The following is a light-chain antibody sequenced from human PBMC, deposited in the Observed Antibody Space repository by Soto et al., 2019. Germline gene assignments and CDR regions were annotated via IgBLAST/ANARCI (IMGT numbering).Light chain of an antibody. CDR2: GAS. J-gene: IGKJ2*01. Sequence: IVLTQSPGTLSLSPGERATLSCRASQSVSSSYLAWYQQKPGQAPMLLIYGASSRATGIPDRFSGSGSGTDFTLTISRLEPEDFAVYYCQQYGSSPYTFGQGTKVEIK. CDR1: QSVSSSY. V-gene: IGKV3-20*01. CDR3: QQYGSSPYT.